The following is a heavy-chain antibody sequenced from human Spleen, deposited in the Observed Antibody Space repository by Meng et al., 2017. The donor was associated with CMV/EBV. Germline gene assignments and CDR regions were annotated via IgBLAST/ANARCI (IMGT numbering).Heavy chain of an antibody. V-gene: IGHV3-48*04. CDR1: GSTFSSYS. J-gene: IGHJ3*02. CDR2: ISSSSSTI. Sequence: GESLKISCAASGSTFSSYSMNWVRQAPGKGLEWVSYISSSSSTIYYADPVKGRFTISRDNAKNSLYLQMNSLRAEDTAVYYCARGAFDIWGQGTMVTVSS. CDR3: ARGAFDI.